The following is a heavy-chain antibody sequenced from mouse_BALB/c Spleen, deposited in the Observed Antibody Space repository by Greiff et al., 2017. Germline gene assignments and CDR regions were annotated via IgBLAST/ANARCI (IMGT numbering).Heavy chain of an antibody. Sequence: EVQLQQSGPELVKPGASVKMSCKASGYTFTSYVMHWVKQKPGQGLEWIGYINPYNDGTKYNEKFKGKATLTSDKSSSTAYMELSSLTSEDSAVYYCARALIYYGSSWFAYWGQGTLVTVSA. CDR2: INPYNDGT. CDR3: ARALIYYGSSWFAY. D-gene: IGHD1-1*01. V-gene: IGHV1-14*01. J-gene: IGHJ3*01. CDR1: GYTFTSYV.